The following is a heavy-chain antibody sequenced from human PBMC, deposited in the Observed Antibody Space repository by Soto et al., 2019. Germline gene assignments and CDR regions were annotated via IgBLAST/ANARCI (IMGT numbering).Heavy chain of an antibody. D-gene: IGHD2-2*02. CDR3: ATLYGPRRTYYYYMDV. V-gene: IGHV1-24*01. CDR2: FDPEDGET. J-gene: IGHJ6*03. Sequence: SAKASCKVSGYTLTCLSMHWARQAPGKGLEWMGGFDPEDGETIYAQKFQGRVTMTEDTSTDTAYMELSSLRSEDTAVYYCATLYGPRRTYYYYMDVWGKGTTVTVSS. CDR1: GYTLTCLS.